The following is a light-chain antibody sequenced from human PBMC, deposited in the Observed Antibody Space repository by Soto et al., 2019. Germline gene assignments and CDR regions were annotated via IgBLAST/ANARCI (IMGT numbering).Light chain of an antibody. CDR3: RSYTSSSTPHVV. CDR1: RSDVGGYNY. V-gene: IGLV2-14*01. J-gene: IGLJ2*01. CDR2: EVS. Sequence: QSALTQPASVSGSPGQSITISCTGTRSDVGGYNYVSWYQQHPGKAPKLMIYEVSNRPSGVSNRFSGSKSGNTASLTISGLHAEDEADYYCRSYTSSSTPHVVFGGGTKVTVL.